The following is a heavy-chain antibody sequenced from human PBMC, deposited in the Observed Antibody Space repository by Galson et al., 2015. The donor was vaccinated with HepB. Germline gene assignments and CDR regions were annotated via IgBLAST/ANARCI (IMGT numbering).Heavy chain of an antibody. V-gene: IGHV1-2*02. J-gene: IGHJ4*02. CDR2: INPNSGGT. CDR1: GYTFTGYY. CDR3: AREGLGYCSSTSCSSFDY. Sequence: SVKVSCKASGYTFTGYYMHWVRQAPGQGLEWMGWINPNSGGTNYAQKFQGRVTMTRDTSISTAYMELSRLRSDDTAVYYCAREGLGYCSSTSCSSFDYWGQGTLVTVSS. D-gene: IGHD2-2*01.